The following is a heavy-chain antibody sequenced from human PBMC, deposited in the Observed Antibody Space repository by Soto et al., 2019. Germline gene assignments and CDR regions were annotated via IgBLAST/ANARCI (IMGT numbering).Heavy chain of an antibody. D-gene: IGHD1-26*01. V-gene: IGHV3-23*01. CDR3: AKGQNSGTYRFYFDD. CDR2: ISASGGST. CDR1: GITLSSYA. J-gene: IGHJ4*02. Sequence: GGSLRLSCAASGITLSSYAMSWVRQAPGKGPEWVSGISASGGSTSYADSVKGRFTISRDNSKNTLYLQMNSLRADDTAVYHCAKGQNSGTYRFYFDDWGQGALVIVSS.